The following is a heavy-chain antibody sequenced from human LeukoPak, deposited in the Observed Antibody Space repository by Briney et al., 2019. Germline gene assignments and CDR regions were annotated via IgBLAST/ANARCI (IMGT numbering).Heavy chain of an antibody. Sequence: GGSLRLSCTASGFTLGEYAMSWLRQAPGKGLEGVGFIRSKAYGGTTEYAASVKGRFTISRDDSKSIAYLQMNSLKTEDIAVYYCTRDPSYDYYDNTCYIVGVAFDIWGQGTMVTVSS. V-gene: IGHV3-49*03. CDR1: GFTLGEYA. CDR2: IRSKAYGGTT. D-gene: IGHD3-22*01. J-gene: IGHJ3*02. CDR3: TRDPSYDYYDNTCYIVGVAFDI.